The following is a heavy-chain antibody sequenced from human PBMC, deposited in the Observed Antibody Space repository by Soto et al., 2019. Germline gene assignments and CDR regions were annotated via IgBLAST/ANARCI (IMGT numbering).Heavy chain of an antibody. CDR1: GGTFSSYT. V-gene: IGHV1-69*02. D-gene: IGHD6-19*01. Sequence: QVQLVQSGAEVKKPGSSVKVSCKASGGTFSSYTISWVRQAPGQGLEWMGRIIPILGIANYAQKFQGRVTITADKSTSTAYMELSSLRAEDTAVYYCARGGRIAVAGTDWFDPWGQGTLVTVSS. CDR3: ARGGRIAVAGTDWFDP. CDR2: IIPILGIA. J-gene: IGHJ5*02.